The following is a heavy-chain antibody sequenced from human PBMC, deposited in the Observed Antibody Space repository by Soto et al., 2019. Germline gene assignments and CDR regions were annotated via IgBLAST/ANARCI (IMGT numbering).Heavy chain of an antibody. D-gene: IGHD3-10*01. J-gene: IGHJ4*02. CDR1: GFTLSDHY. CDR2: TRNKANSYTT. Sequence: EVQLVESGGGLVQPGRSLRLSCAGSGFTLSDHYMDWVRQAPGKRLEWVGRTRNKANSYTTEYAASVKGRFTVSSDASLNSVYLQMNSLKTEDTAVYYCVRTSHYGSGSWNFDSWGQGTLVTVSS. CDR3: VRTSHYGSGSWNFDS. V-gene: IGHV3-72*01.